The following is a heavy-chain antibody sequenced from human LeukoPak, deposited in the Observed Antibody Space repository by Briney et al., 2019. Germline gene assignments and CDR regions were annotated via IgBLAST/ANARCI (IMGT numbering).Heavy chain of an antibody. CDR1: GGSFSGYY. CDR2: IKHRGST. Sequence: SETLSLTCALYGGSFSGYYWSGIRQPPEKGVEWIGEIKHRGSTNYDPSLKSRVTISVDTSKNQFSLKLSSVTAADTAVYYCACSSWYGYEYFQHWGQGTLVTVSS. J-gene: IGHJ1*01. CDR3: ACSSWYGYEYFQH. V-gene: IGHV4-34*01. D-gene: IGHD6-13*01.